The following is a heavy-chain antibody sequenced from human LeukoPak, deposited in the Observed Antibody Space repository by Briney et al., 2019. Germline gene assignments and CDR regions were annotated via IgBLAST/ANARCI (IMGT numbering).Heavy chain of an antibody. J-gene: IGHJ6*02. D-gene: IGHD3-3*01. CDR1: GFTFSSYG. V-gene: IGHV3-33*01. CDR3: ARPHPRTVFGVFSYYYGMDV. Sequence: GGSLRLSCAASGFTFSSYGMHWVRQAPGKGLEWVAVIWYDGSNKYYADSVKGRFTISRDNAKKSLYLQMNSLRAEDTAVYYCARPHPRTVFGVFSYYYGMDVWGQGTTVTVSS. CDR2: IWYDGSNK.